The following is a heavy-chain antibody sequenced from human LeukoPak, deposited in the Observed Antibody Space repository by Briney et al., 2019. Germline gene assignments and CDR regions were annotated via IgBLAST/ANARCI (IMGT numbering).Heavy chain of an antibody. D-gene: IGHD6-6*01. Sequence: PSETLSLTCTVSGGSISSSSYYWGWIRQPPGKGLEWIGSIYYSGSTYYNPSLKSRVTISVDTSKNQFSLKLSSVTAADTAVYYCARYRLSIAARPGFDPWGQGTLVTVSS. CDR2: IYYSGST. CDR1: GGSISSSSYY. V-gene: IGHV4-39*07. J-gene: IGHJ5*02. CDR3: ARYRLSIAARPGFDP.